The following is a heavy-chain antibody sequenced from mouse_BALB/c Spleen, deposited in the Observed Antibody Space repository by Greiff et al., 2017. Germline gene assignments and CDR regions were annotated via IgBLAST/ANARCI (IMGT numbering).Heavy chain of an antibody. CDR1: GFTFSDYY. J-gene: IGHJ4*01. CDR2: ISDGGSYT. V-gene: IGHV5-4*02. CDR3: AREPGSSYGAMDY. D-gene: IGHD1-1*01. Sequence: EVKLVESGGGLVKPGGSLKLSCAASGFTFSDYYMYWVRQTPEKRLEWVATISDGGSYTYYPDSVKGRFTISRDNAKNNLYLQMSSLKSEDTAMYYCAREPGSSYGAMDYWGQGTSVTVSS.